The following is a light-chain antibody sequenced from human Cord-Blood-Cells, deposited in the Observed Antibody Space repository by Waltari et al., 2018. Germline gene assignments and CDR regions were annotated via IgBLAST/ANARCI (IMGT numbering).Light chain of an antibody. CDR1: QSVSSN. Sequence: EIVMTQSPATLPVSPGERATLSCRASQSVSSNLAWYQQQPGQAPRLLIYGASTRATGIPARFSGSGSGTEFTLTISSLQSEDFAVYYCQQYNNWPPWTFGQGTKVEIK. J-gene: IGKJ1*01. CDR2: GAS. CDR3: QQYNNWPPWT. V-gene: IGKV3-15*01.